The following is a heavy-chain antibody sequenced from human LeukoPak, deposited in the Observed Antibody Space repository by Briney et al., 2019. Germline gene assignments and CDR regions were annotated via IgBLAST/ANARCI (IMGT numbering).Heavy chain of an antibody. CDR2: IYYSGST. Sequence: PSETLSRTCTVSGGSSSSNYWGWIRQPPGKGLEWFGNIYYSGSTNYNPSLKSRVTISVDTSKNQFSLKLSSVTAADTAVYYCARDIAAAGKGDYWGQGTLVTVSS. CDR1: GGSSSSNY. CDR3: ARDIAAAGKGDY. J-gene: IGHJ4*02. V-gene: IGHV4-59*01. D-gene: IGHD6-13*01.